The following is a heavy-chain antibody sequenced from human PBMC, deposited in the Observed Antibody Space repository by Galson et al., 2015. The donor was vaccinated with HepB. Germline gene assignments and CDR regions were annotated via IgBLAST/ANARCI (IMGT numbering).Heavy chain of an antibody. CDR3: ARVGRITIFGVASNWFDP. Sequence: SVKVSCKASGYTFTSYGISWVRQAPGQGLEWMGWISAYNGNTNYAQKLQGRVTMTTDTSTSTAYMELRSLRSDDTAVYYCARVGRITIFGVASNWFDPWGQGTLVTVSS. CDR1: GYTFTSYG. V-gene: IGHV1-18*04. CDR2: ISAYNGNT. D-gene: IGHD3-3*01. J-gene: IGHJ5*02.